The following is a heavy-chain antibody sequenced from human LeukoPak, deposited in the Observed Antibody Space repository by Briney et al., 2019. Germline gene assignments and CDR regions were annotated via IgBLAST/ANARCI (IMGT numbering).Heavy chain of an antibody. CDR3: ARDKGVRLTPFDY. CDR2: ISSSSRYR. V-gene: IGHV3-21*01. Sequence: PGGSLRLSCAASGFTFSSYSMNGVSQAPGKGLEWVSSISSSSRYRYYAESVKGRFPISRDNAKNSLYLQMNSLRAEDTAVYYCARDKGVRLTPFDYWGQGTLVTVSS. D-gene: IGHD3-10*01. J-gene: IGHJ4*02. CDR1: GFTFSSYS.